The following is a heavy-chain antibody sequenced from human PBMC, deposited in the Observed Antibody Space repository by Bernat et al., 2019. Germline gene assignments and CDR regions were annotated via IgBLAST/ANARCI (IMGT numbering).Heavy chain of an antibody. CDR1: GFTFSSYW. Sequence: EVQLVESGGGLVQPGGSLRLSCAASGFTFSSYWMHWVHQAPGKGLVWVSRINSDGSSTSYADSVKGRFTISRDNAKNTLYLQMNSLRAEDTAVYYCARVEMATDYSVNDYWGQGTLVTVSS. V-gene: IGHV3-74*01. CDR3: ARVEMATDYSVNDY. J-gene: IGHJ4*02. D-gene: IGHD5-24*01. CDR2: INSDGSST.